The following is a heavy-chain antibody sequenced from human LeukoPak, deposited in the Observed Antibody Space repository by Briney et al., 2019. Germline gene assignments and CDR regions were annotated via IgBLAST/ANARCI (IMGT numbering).Heavy chain of an antibody. CDR2: IYTSGST. J-gene: IGHJ6*03. D-gene: IGHD2-2*01. Sequence: SETLSLTCTVSGGSISSYYWSWIRQPPGKGLEWIGRIYTSGSTNYNPSLKSRVTMSVDTSKNQFSLKLSSVTAADTAVYYCARAVVVPAATRGDYYYYMDVWGKGTTVTVSS. CDR3: ARAVVVPAATRGDYYYYMDV. CDR1: GGSISSYY. V-gene: IGHV4-4*07.